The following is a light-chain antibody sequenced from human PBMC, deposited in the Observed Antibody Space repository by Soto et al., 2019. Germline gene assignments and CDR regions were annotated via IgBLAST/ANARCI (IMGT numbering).Light chain of an antibody. CDR2: EVI. V-gene: IGLV2-14*01. CDR1: SSDIGTYKY. Sequence: QSALTQPASVSGSPGQSITISCTGTSSDIGTYKYVSWYQQRPGKAPKLMIYEVINRPSGVSNRFSGSKSGNTASLTISGLQAEDEADCYCSSYTISSSLVLFGGGTKLTVL. CDR3: SSYTISSSLVL. J-gene: IGLJ2*01.